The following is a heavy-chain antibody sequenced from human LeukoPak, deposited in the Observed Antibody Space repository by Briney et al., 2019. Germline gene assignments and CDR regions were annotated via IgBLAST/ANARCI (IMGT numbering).Heavy chain of an antibody. V-gene: IGHV3-23*01. CDR1: GFTFSSYA. CDR3: AKDPLHFSVAGTGADY. D-gene: IGHD6-19*01. J-gene: IGHJ4*02. CDR2: ISGSGGST. Sequence: PGGSLRLSCAASGFTFSSYAMSWVRQAPGKGLEWVSAISGSGGSTYYADSVKGRFTISRDNSKNTLYLQMNNLRAEDTAVYYCAKDPLHFSVAGTGADYWGQGTLVTVSS.